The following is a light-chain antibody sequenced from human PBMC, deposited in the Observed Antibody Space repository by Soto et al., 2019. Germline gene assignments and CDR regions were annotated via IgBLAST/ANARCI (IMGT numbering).Light chain of an antibody. CDR3: QQRSNWPG. J-gene: IGKJ5*01. Sequence: EIVWTQSPATLSLSPGERATLSCRASQSVSSYLAWYQQKPGQAPRLLIYDASNRATGIPARFSGSGSGTDFTLSLSSLEPEDFAVYYCQQRSNWPGFGQGTRLEIK. V-gene: IGKV3-11*01. CDR2: DAS. CDR1: QSVSSY.